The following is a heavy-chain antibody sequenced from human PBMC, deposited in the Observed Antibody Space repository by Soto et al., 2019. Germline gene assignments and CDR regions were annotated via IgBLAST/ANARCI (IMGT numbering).Heavy chain of an antibody. D-gene: IGHD3-22*01. J-gene: IGHJ4*02. Sequence: GGSLRLSCAASGFTFSSYAMSWVRQAPGKGLEWVADISRSGGSTYYAYSVKGRFTISRDNSKNTLYLQMNSLRAEDTAVYYCAKASSYYYDSSGHQDYWGQGTLVTVSS. CDR3: AKASSYYYDSSGHQDY. CDR1: GFTFSSYA. CDR2: ISRSGGST. V-gene: IGHV3-23*01.